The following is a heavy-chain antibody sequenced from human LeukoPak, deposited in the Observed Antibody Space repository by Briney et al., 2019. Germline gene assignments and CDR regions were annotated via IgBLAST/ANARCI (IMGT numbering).Heavy chain of an antibody. V-gene: IGHV1-24*01. CDR3: ATERSYYDSSGYQTVDY. Sequence: ASVKVSCKVSGYTLTELSMHWVRQAPGKGLEWMGGFVPEDGETIYAQKFQGRVTMTEDTSTDTAYMELSSLRSEDTAVYYCATERSYYDSSGYQTVDYWGQGTLVTVSS. D-gene: IGHD3-22*01. J-gene: IGHJ4*02. CDR2: FVPEDGET. CDR1: GYTLTELS.